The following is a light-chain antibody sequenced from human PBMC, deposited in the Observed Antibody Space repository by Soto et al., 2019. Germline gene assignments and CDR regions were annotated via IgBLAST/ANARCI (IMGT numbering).Light chain of an antibody. V-gene: IGKV1-27*01. Sequence: DIQMTQSPSSLSASVGDRVTITCLASQGISNYLAWYQQKPGKVPKLLIYAASTLQSGVPSWFSGSGSGTDFTLTISSLQPEDVAIYYCQQYNSAPFTFGPGTKVDIK. J-gene: IGKJ3*01. CDR1: QGISNY. CDR3: QQYNSAPFT. CDR2: AAS.